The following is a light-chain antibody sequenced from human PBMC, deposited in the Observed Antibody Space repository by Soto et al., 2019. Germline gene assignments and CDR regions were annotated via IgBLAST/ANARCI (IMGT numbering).Light chain of an antibody. CDR2: RSN. V-gene: IGLV1-47*01. J-gene: IGLJ2*01. CDR1: SSNIGSNY. Sequence: QAVVTQPPSASGTPGQRVTISCSGSSSNIGSNYVYWYQQLPGTAPKLLIYRSNQRPSGVPDRFSGSKSGTSASLAISGLRSEDEADSYCAAWDDSLSGVVFGGGTELTVL. CDR3: AAWDDSLSGVV.